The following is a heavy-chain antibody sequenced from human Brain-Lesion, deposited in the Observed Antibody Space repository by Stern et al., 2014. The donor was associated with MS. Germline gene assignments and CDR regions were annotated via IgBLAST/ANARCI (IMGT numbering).Heavy chain of an antibody. D-gene: IGHD1-26*01. CDR3: ASRWSGTYYGQNWFDP. CDR2: IYYSGGT. Sequence: QVQLVQSGPGLVKPSQTLSLTCTVSGGSISSGGHYWSWIRQHPGKGLEWIGYIYYSGGTFYHPALKSRVSISLDTSKNQFSLKLSSVTAADTAVYYCASRWSGTYYGQNWFDPWGQGTLVTVSS. J-gene: IGHJ5*02. CDR1: GGSISSGGHY. V-gene: IGHV4-31*03.